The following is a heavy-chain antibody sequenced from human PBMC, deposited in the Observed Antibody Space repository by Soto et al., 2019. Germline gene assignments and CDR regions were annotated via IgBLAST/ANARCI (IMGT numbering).Heavy chain of an antibody. D-gene: IGHD2-2*01. CDR3: GSGGYCSSTSCYRAFDI. CDR1: GYTFTSYG. Sequence: ASVKVSCKASGYTFTSYGINWVRQAPGQGLEWMGWISAYNGNTNYAQKLQGRVTMTTDTSTSTAYMELRSLRSDDTAVYYCGSGGYCSSTSCYRAFDIWGQGTMVTVSS. V-gene: IGHV1-18*01. CDR2: ISAYNGNT. J-gene: IGHJ3*02.